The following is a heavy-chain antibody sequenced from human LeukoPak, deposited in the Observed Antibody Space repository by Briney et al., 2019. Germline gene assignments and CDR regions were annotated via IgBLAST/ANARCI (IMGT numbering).Heavy chain of an antibody. CDR3: ACTSGYDFSSYYYYYMDV. CDR1: GFTFSSDS. CDR2: ISRGSSYI. D-gene: IGHD5-12*01. Sequence: GGSLRLSCAASGFTFSSDSMNWVRQAPGKGLEWGSSISRGSSYIYYADSVKGRFTISRDNAKNSLYLQMNSLSAEDTAVYYCACTSGYDFSSYYYYYMDVWGKGTTVTVSS. V-gene: IGHV3-21*01. J-gene: IGHJ6*03.